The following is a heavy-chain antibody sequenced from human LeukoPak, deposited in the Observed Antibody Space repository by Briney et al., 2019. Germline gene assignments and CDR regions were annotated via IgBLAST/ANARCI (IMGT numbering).Heavy chain of an antibody. J-gene: IGHJ4*02. V-gene: IGHV1-69*04. D-gene: IGHD7-27*01. CDR1: GGTFISYA. CDR3: ARKGGTGDFDY. Sequence: ASVKVSCKASGGTFISYAISWVRQAPGQGLEWMGRIIPILGIANYAQKFQGRVTITADKSTSTAYMELSSLRSEDTAVYYCARKGGTGDFDYWGQGTLVTVSS. CDR2: IIPILGIA.